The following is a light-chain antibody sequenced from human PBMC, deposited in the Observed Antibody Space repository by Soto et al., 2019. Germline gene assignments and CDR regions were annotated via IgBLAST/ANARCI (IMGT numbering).Light chain of an antibody. CDR2: AAS. CDR1: QSISNS. J-gene: IGKJ5*01. Sequence: DIQVTQSPSSLSASVGDRVTITCRASQSISNSLNWYQQRPGRAPKLLIYAASTLQSGVPSRFSGSGSGTDFTLTISNLQPEDFATYYCQHFYPTPPVTFGQGTRLEI. CDR3: QHFYPTPPVT. V-gene: IGKV1-39*01.